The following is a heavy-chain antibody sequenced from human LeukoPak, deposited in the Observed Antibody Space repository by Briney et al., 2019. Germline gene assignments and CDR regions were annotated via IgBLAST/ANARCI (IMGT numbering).Heavy chain of an antibody. CDR1: GGSFSGYY. Sequence: SETLSLTCAVYGGSFSGYYWSWIRQPPGKGLEWIGEINHSGSTNYNPSLKSRVTISVDTSKNQFSLKLSSVTAADTAVYYCARSPRDYYDSSGYLEPWGQGTLVTVSS. V-gene: IGHV4-34*01. CDR2: INHSGST. J-gene: IGHJ5*02. D-gene: IGHD3-22*01. CDR3: ARSPRDYYDSSGYLEP.